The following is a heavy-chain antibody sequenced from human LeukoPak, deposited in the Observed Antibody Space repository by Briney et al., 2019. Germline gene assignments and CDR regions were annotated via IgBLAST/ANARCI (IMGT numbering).Heavy chain of an antibody. CDR2: ISGSGANT. V-gene: IGHV3-23*01. J-gene: IGHJ4*02. CDR3: AREPERTKSSYGHWGFDY. D-gene: IGHD5-18*01. CDR1: GFSFSSYA. Sequence: PGGSLRLSCVASGFSFSSYAMDWVRQAPGKGLEWVSAISGSGANTYYADSVKGRFTISRDHSKTTLFLQMNSLRGEDTAVYHCAREPERTKSSYGHWGFDYWGQGTLVTVSS.